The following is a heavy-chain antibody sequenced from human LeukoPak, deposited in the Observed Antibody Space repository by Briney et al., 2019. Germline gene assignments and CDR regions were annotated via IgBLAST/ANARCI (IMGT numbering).Heavy chain of an antibody. D-gene: IGHD2-15*01. CDR1: GYTFTSYA. CDR3: ARGHCSGGSCYYVDY. CDR2: INTNTGNP. Sequence: GASVKVSCKASGYTFTSYAMNWVRQAPGQGLEWMGWINTNTGNPTYAQGLTGRFVFSLDTSVSTAYLQISSLKAEDTAVYYCARGHCSGGSCYYVDYWGQGTLVTVSS. V-gene: IGHV7-4-1*02. J-gene: IGHJ4*02.